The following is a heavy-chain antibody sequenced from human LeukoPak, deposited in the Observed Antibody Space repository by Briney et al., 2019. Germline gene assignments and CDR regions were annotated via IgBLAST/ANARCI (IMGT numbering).Heavy chain of an antibody. V-gene: IGHV4-4*07. CDR2: LHTTSST. CDR3: ARVTSYQLFSVRRYYYYIDV. D-gene: IGHD2-2*01. CDR1: GHPPRLYH. Sequence: SHTQSLPCTVSGHPPRLYHRRWTPHPAAKALESIRHLHTTSSTNNRPSAPGTPNYNPSLRGRVTISVDKSKNRCSLRLSSVTAADTAVYYCARVTSYQLFSVRRYYYYIDVWGKGTRVSVSS. J-gene: IGHJ6*03.